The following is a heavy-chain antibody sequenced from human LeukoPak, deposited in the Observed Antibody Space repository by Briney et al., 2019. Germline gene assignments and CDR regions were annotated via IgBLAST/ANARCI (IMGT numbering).Heavy chain of an antibody. Sequence: ASVKVSCKASGYTFTSYYMHWVRQAPGQGLEGMGIINPSGGSTSYAQKFQGRVTMTRDMSTSTVYMELSSLRSEDTAVYYCARVYMLFMEFDPWGQGTLVTVSS. CDR2: INPSGGST. CDR3: ARVYMLFMEFDP. J-gene: IGHJ5*02. D-gene: IGHD2/OR15-2a*01. V-gene: IGHV1-46*01. CDR1: GYTFTSYY.